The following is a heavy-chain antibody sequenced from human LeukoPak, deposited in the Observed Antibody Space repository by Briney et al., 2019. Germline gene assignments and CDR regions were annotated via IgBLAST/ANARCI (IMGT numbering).Heavy chain of an antibody. CDR3: ASGDALDY. CDR2: IKQDGSEK. V-gene: IGHV3-7*03. CDR1: GFTFSSYA. J-gene: IGHJ4*02. Sequence: GGSLRLSCAASGFTFSSYAMSWVRQAPGKGLEWVANIKQDGSEKYYVDSVKGRFTISRDNAKNSLYLQMNSLRAEDTAVYYCASGDALDYWGQGTLVTVSS. D-gene: IGHD7-27*01.